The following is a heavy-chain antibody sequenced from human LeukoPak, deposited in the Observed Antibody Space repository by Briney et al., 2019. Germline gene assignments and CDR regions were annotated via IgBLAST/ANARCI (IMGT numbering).Heavy chain of an antibody. CDR2: ISAYNGNT. Sequence: ASVRVSCKASGYTFTSYGISWVRQAPGQGLEWMGWISAYNGNTNYAQKLQGRVTMTTDTSTSTAYMELRSLRSDDTAVYYCARVESSGWSESFDYWGQGTLVTVSS. CDR3: ARVESSGWSESFDY. CDR1: GYTFTSYG. V-gene: IGHV1-18*01. J-gene: IGHJ4*02. D-gene: IGHD6-19*01.